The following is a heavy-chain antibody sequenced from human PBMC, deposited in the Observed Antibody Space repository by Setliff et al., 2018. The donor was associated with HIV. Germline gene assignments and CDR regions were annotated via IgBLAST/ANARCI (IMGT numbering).Heavy chain of an antibody. CDR3: MRGRSITIFGVAYFDF. Sequence: PSETLSLTCTVSGGSISSGGYYWSWIRQHPGKGLEWIGYIYYSGFTNYNPSLKSRVTISIDTSKNQFSLKLSSVTAADTAVYYCMRGRSITIFGVAYFDFWGQGTRVTVSS. D-gene: IGHD3-3*01. V-gene: IGHV4-61*08. J-gene: IGHJ4*02. CDR1: GGSISSGGYY. CDR2: IYYSGFT.